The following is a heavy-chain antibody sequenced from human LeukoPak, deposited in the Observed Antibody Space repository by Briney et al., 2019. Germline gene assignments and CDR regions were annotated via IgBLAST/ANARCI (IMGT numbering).Heavy chain of an antibody. Sequence: GGSLRLSCAASGFTFSSYGMHWVRQAPGKGLEWVAVISYDGSNKYYADSVKGRFTISRDNSKNTLYLQMNSLRAEDTAVYYCAKGRARPTKVYYDSSGYYLGAFDIWGQGTMVTVSS. V-gene: IGHV3-30*18. CDR1: GFTFSSYG. D-gene: IGHD3-22*01. CDR2: ISYDGSNK. J-gene: IGHJ3*02. CDR3: AKGRARPTKVYYDSSGYYLGAFDI.